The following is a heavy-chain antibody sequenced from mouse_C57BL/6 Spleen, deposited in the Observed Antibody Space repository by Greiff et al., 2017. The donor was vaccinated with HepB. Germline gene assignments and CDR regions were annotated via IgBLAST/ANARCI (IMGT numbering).Heavy chain of an antibody. CDR2: ISDGGSYT. CDR3: ARDQDYGNLGFAY. V-gene: IGHV5-4*01. J-gene: IGHJ3*01. D-gene: IGHD2-1*01. CDR1: GFTFSSYA. Sequence: EVQLVESGGGLVKPGGSLKLSCAASGFTFSSYAMSWVRQTPEQRLEWVATISDGGSYTYYPDNVKGRFTITRDNAKNNRYLQMSHLKSEDTAMYDCARDQDYGNLGFAYWGQGTLVTVSA.